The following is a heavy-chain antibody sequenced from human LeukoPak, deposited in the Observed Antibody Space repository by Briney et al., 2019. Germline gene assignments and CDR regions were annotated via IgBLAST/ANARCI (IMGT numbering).Heavy chain of an antibody. Sequence: KTSETLSLTCSVSGGSISSYYWSWIRQPPGKGLEWIGYIYYSGSTNFKSPLKSRVTMSGDTSKNQFSLKLSSVTAADTAVYYCARDALYSSSPGPWGQGTLVTVSS. J-gene: IGHJ4*02. V-gene: IGHV4-59*12. CDR1: GGSISSYY. CDR2: IYYSGST. D-gene: IGHD6-6*01. CDR3: ARDALYSSSPGP.